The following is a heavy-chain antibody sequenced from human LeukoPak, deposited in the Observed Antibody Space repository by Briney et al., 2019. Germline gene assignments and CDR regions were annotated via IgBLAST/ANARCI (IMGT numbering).Heavy chain of an antibody. V-gene: IGHV3-23*01. CDR2: IRGSGGST. CDR3: AKHRPANRGDLSSYNYFDY. CDR1: GFTFSSYA. J-gene: IGHJ4*02. Sequence: GGSLRLSCAASGFTFSSYAMSWVRQAPGKGLEWVSAIRGSGGSTYYADSVKGGFTNSRDNSKNTLYLQMNSLRAEDTAVYYCAKHRPANRGDLSSYNYFDYWGQGTLLTVSS. D-gene: IGHD3-16*02.